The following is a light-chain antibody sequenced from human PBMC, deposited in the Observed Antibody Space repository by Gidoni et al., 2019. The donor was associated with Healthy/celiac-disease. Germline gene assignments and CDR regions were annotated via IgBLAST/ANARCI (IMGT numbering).Light chain of an antibody. CDR1: QSISSL. Sequence: DIQLTQSPSTLSASVGDRVTITCRASQSISSLLAWYQQKPGKAPKLLIYKASSLESGVPSRFSGSGSGTEFTLTISSLQPDDFATYYCQQYNSYPSFXRXTKVEIK. V-gene: IGKV1-5*03. CDR3: QQYNSYPS. J-gene: IGKJ1*01. CDR2: KAS.